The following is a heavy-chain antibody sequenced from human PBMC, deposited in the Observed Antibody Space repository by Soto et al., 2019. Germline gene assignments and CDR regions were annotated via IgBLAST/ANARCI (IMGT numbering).Heavy chain of an antibody. D-gene: IGHD3-10*01. J-gene: IGHJ4*02. CDR2: IYHSGST. CDR3: ASGYYYGSGSYYY. CDR1: GCPMRNCNW. V-gene: IGHV4-4*02. Sequence: PSEPLSHTYSYSGCPMRNCNWWSWVRQPPGKGLEWIGEIYHSGSTNYNPSLKSRVTISVDKSKNQFSLKLSSVTAADTAVYYCASGYYYGSGSYYYWGQG.